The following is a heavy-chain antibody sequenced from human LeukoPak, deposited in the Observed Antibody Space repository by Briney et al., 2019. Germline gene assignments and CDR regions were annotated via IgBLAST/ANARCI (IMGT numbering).Heavy chain of an antibody. CDR2: ISGSDGST. D-gene: IGHD2-15*01. V-gene: IGHV3-23*01. CDR1: GFTFSSYA. J-gene: IGHJ4*02. Sequence: GGSLRLSCAASGFTFSSYAMSWVRQTPGKGLEWVSGISGSDGSTYYAGSVRGRFTISRDSSKNTLYLQMNNLRTEDAAIYYCAKAPVTSCRGAFCYPLDSWGQGTLVTVSS. CDR3: AKAPVTSCRGAFCYPLDS.